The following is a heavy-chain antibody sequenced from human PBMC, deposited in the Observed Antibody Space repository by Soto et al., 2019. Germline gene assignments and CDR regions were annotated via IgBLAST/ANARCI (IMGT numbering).Heavy chain of an antibody. CDR1: GFTFSDYY. CDR2: ISSSSSYT. Sequence: GGSLRLSCAASGFTFSDYYMSWIRQAPGKGLEWVSYISSSSSYTNYAESVKGRFTISRDNAKNSLYLQMNSLRAEDTAVYYCARGRFYYDSSAPGPHYFDYWGQGTLVTVSS. J-gene: IGHJ4*02. CDR3: ARGRFYYDSSAPGPHYFDY. V-gene: IGHV3-11*05. D-gene: IGHD3-22*01.